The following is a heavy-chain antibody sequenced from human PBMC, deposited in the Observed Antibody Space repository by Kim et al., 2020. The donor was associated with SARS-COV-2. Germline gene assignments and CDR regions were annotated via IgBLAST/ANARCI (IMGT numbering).Heavy chain of an antibody. CDR1: GFTFSSYW. V-gene: IGHV3-7*01. D-gene: IGHD3-10*01. CDR3: ARSRAAGHFRGPDY. CDR2: IKEDGSEK. Sequence: GGSLRLSCAASGFTFSSYWMSWVRQAPGKGPEWVANIKEDGSEKYYVDSVKGRFTISRDNAKNSLYLQMNSLRAEDTAVYYCARSRAAGHFRGPDYWGQGTLVTVSS. J-gene: IGHJ4*02.